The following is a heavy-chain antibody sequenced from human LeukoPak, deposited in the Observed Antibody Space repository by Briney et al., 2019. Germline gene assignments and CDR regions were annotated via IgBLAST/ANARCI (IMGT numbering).Heavy chain of an antibody. CDR3: ARRAGAYSHPYDY. CDR2: IYSGGST. V-gene: IGHV3-66*04. J-gene: IGHJ4*02. D-gene: IGHD4/OR15-4a*01. Sequence: GGSLRLSCAASGFTVSSNYMSWVRQAPGKGLEWVSVIYSGGSTYYADSVKGRFTISRDNSKNTLYLQMNSLRAEGTAVYYCARRAGAYSHPYDYWGQGTLVTVSS. CDR1: GFTVSSNY.